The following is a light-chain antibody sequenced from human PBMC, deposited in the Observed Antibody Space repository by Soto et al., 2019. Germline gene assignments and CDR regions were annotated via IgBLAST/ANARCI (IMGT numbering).Light chain of an antibody. CDR2: EDT. V-gene: IGLV2-14*02. CDR3: SSFASTHTYV. Sequence: QSALTQPASVSGSPGQSITISCTGTSNDIGNSNLVSWYQQHPDRAPKLLIYEDTKRPSGISDRFSGSTSGNTASLTISGLQAEDEADYYCSSFASTHTYVFGTGTKVTVL. CDR1: SNDIGNSNL. J-gene: IGLJ1*01.